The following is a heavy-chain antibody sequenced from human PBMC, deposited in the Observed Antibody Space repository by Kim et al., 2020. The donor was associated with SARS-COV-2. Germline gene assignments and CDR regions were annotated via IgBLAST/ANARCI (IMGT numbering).Heavy chain of an antibody. J-gene: IGHJ4*02. Sequence: GGSLRLSCAASGFTFTTYSMNWVRQAPGKGLEWVSHISRSSSTIYYADSVKGRFTISRDNAKNSLYLQMNSLRDEDTAVYYCARDYYGDFVFDYWGQGTLVTVSS. CDR1: GFTFTTYS. CDR3: ARDYYGDFVFDY. CDR2: ISRSSSTI. D-gene: IGHD4-17*01. V-gene: IGHV3-48*02.